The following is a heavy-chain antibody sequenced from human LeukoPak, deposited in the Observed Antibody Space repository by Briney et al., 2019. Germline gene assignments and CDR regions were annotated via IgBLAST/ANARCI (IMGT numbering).Heavy chain of an antibody. J-gene: IGHJ4*02. CDR3: AKVGYCSGGSCYSSDY. CDR1: GFTFSNYS. CDR2: ISSSSSYI. D-gene: IGHD2-15*01. Sequence: GGSLRLSCAASGFTFSNYSMNWVRQAPGKGLEWVSSISSSSSYIYYADSVKGRFTISRDNAKNSLYLQMNSLRAEDTAVYYCAKVGYCSGGSCYSSDYWGQGTLVTVSS. V-gene: IGHV3-21*04.